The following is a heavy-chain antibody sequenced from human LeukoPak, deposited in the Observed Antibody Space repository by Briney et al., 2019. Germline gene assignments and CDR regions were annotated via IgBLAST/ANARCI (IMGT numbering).Heavy chain of an antibody. D-gene: IGHD6-19*01. Sequence: RAGGSLRLSCAASGFTFSSYWMSWVRQAPGKGLEWVSSISSSNDYIYYADSVKGRFTISRDNAKNSLSLQMNSLRAEDTAVYYCVRIPNSAGFPNWFDPWGQGTLVTVSS. CDR2: ISSSNDYI. CDR3: VRIPNSAGFPNWFDP. J-gene: IGHJ5*02. CDR1: GFTFSSYW. V-gene: IGHV3-21*01.